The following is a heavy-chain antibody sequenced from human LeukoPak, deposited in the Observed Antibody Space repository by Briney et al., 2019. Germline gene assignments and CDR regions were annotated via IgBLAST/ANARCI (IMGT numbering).Heavy chain of an antibody. V-gene: IGHV4-4*07. CDR2: IYSGGDP. D-gene: IGHD6-19*01. CDR3: ARGPQSSGWYRVDY. CDR1: GGSISMFY. J-gene: IGHJ4*02. Sequence: KPSETLSLTCTVSGGSISMFYWSWIRQPAGKGLDWIGRIYSGGDPNYNPSLKTRVTMSVDTSKNQFSLKLSSVSAADTAVYYCARGPQSSGWYRVDYWGQGTLVTVSS.